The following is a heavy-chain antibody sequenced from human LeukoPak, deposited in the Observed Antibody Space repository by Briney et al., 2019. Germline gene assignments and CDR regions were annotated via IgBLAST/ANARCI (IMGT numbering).Heavy chain of an antibody. D-gene: IGHD4-17*01. CDR1: GGTFSSYA. Sequence: ASVKVSCKASGGTFSSYAISWVRQAPGQGLEWMGWISAYNGNTNYAQKLQGRVTMTTDTSTSTAYMELRSLRSDDTAVYYCARAGTVTILYYYYYMDVWGKGTTVTVSS. J-gene: IGHJ6*03. V-gene: IGHV1-18*01. CDR3: ARAGTVTILYYYYYMDV. CDR2: ISAYNGNT.